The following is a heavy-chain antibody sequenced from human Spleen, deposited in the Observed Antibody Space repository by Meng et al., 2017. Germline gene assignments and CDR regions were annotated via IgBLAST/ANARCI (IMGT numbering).Heavy chain of an antibody. D-gene: IGHD6-19*01. J-gene: IGHJ4*02. CDR2: IYYSGST. CDR3: ARVVAGTGDY. V-gene: IGHV4-59*01. Sequence: QVQLQESGPGLVKPSETLSLTCTVSGGPISFYYWSWIRQPPGKGLEWIGYIYYSGSTNYNPSLKSRVTISVDTSKNQFSLKLSSVTAADTAVYYCARVVAGTGDYWGQGTLVTVSS. CDR1: GGPISFYY.